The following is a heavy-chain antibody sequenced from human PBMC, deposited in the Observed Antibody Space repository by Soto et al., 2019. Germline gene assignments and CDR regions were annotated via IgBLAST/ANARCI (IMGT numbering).Heavy chain of an antibody. CDR1: GYTFTEFY. CDR2: INARNDGT. J-gene: IGHJ6*02. D-gene: IGHD3-16*01. V-gene: IGHV1-2*01. CDR3: ARRLGGGGDYFYGMDV. Sequence: QVQLVQSGPEMKKPGASVKVSCKTSGYTFTEFYIHWMRQVPGRGLEWMGWINARNDGTKCAEKFKPALTSTTDPSISTSYMELNSLTFAATAVDYWARRLGGGGDYFYGMDVWGQGTAVTVSS.